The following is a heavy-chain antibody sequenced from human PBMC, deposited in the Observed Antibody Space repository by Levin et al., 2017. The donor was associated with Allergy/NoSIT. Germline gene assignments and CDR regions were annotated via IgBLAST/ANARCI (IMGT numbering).Heavy chain of an antibody. CDR2: IYPGDSDT. CDR3: ARRGTRDYYYMDV. CDR1: GYSFTSYW. V-gene: IGHV5-51*01. J-gene: IGHJ6*03. Sequence: GESLKISCQGSGYSFTSYWIGWVRQMPGKGLEWMGIIYPGDSDTRYSPSFQGQVTISADKSISTAYLPWSSLKASDTAIYYCARRGTRDYYYMDVWGKGTTVTVSS. D-gene: IGHD1-1*01.